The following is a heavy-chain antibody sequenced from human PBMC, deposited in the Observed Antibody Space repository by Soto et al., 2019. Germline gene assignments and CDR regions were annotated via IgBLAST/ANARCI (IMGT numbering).Heavy chain of an antibody. Sequence: GGSLRLSCAASGFTFSNAWMSWVRQAPGKGLEWVGRIKSKTDGGTTDYAAPVKGRFTISRDDSKNTLYLQMNSLKTEDTAVYYCTTEDSSSWYPIDYWGQGTLVTVSS. CDR3: TTEDSSSWYPIDY. V-gene: IGHV3-15*01. CDR2: IKSKTDGGTT. J-gene: IGHJ4*02. D-gene: IGHD6-13*01. CDR1: GFTFSNAW.